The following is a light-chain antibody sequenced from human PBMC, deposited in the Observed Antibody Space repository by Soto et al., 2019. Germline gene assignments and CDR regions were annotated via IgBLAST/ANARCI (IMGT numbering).Light chain of an antibody. Sequence: QSALTQPASVSGSPGQSITISCTGTSSDVGGYNHVSWYQQHPGKAPKPMIYEVNNRPSGVSSRFSGSKSGNSASLTISGLQAEDEADYYCSSYTSSSSPSVFGAGTKLTVL. CDR3: SSYTSSSSPSV. CDR1: SSDVGGYNH. CDR2: EVN. J-gene: IGLJ1*01. V-gene: IGLV2-14*01.